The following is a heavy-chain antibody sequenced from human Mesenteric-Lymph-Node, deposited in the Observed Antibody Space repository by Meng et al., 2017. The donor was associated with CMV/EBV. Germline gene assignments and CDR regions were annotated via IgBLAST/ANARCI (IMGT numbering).Heavy chain of an antibody. CDR3: AKEGYSSSSYYYYYAMDV. V-gene: IGHV3-11*01. J-gene: IGHJ6*02. CDR1: GFTFSDYY. D-gene: IGHD6-6*01. CDR2: ISPTGTTI. Sequence: GESLKISCAASGFTFSDYYMTWVRQAPGKGLEWVSYISPTGTTIYYADSVKGRFTISRDNAKNSLFLQMNSLRAEDAAVYYCAKEGYSSSSYYYYYAMDVWGQGTTVTVSS.